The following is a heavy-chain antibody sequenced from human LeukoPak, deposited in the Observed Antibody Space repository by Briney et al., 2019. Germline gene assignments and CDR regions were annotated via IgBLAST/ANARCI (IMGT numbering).Heavy chain of an antibody. D-gene: IGHD2-15*01. Sequence: GGSLRLSCAASGFTFSSYWMHWVRQAPGKGLVWVSRINSDGSSTSYADSVKGRFTISRDNAKNTLYLQMNSLRAGDTAVYYCAKGYCSGGSCYHPPSFYYYYYYMDVWGKGTTVTISS. J-gene: IGHJ6*03. CDR1: GFTFSSYW. V-gene: IGHV3-74*01. CDR2: INSDGSST. CDR3: AKGYCSGGSCYHPPSFYYYYYYMDV.